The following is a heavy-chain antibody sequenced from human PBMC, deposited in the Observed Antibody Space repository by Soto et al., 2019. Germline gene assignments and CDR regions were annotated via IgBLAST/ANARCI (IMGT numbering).Heavy chain of an antibody. V-gene: IGHV4-4*02. Sequence: QVQLQESGPGLVKPSGTLSLTCAVSGGSISSSNWWSWVRQPPGKGLEWIGEIYHSGSTNYNPSLKIRGTISVDKSKNQFPLRLTSVTAADTDVYYCARVSGSYYYGMDVWGQGTTVTVSS. CDR2: IYHSGST. J-gene: IGHJ6*02. D-gene: IGHD1-26*01. CDR1: GGSISSSNW. CDR3: ARVSGSYYYGMDV.